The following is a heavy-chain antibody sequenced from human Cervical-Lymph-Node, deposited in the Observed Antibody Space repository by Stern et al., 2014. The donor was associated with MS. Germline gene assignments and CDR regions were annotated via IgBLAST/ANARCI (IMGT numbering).Heavy chain of an antibody. D-gene: IGHD1-14*01. Sequence: EDQLVESGGGLIQPGGSLRLSCATSGLTFSSYGMIWVRQAPGQGPEWVSGIIGSGGSTYYADSVKGRFTISRDGSKNKLYLPMNSLRAEDTAVYYCAHAHFRDRWGQGTLVTVSS. CDR1: GLTFSSYG. J-gene: IGHJ4*02. CDR2: IIGSGGST. V-gene: IGHV3-23*04. CDR3: AHAHFRDR.